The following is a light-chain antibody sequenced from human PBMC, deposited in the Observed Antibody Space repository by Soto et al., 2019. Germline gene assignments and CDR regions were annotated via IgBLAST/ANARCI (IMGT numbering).Light chain of an antibody. J-gene: IGLJ3*02. CDR3: MCYAGGNNWV. CDR1: SSDIGHYDY. CDR2: DVT. Sequence: QSALTQPASVSGSPGQSITISCTGTSSDIGHYDYVSWYQQHPGKAPKLMIYDVTKRPSGVPDRFSGSKSANTASLTVSGLQAEDEADYYCMCYAGGNNWVFGGGTKLTVL. V-gene: IGLV2-8*01.